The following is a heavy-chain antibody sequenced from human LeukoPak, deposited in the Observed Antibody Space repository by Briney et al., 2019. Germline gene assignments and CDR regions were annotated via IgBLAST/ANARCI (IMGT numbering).Heavy chain of an antibody. CDR3: ARSGRVVVTRGLMDV. CDR2: IYYSGST. J-gene: IGHJ6*02. V-gene: IGHV4-59*01. D-gene: IGHD2-21*02. Sequence: SETLSLTCTDSGGSISSYYWSWVRQPPGKGLEWVGYIYYSGSTNYNPSLKSRVTISVDTSKNQFSLKLSSVTAADTAVYYCARSGRVVVTRGLMDVWGQGTTVTVSS. CDR1: GGSISSYY.